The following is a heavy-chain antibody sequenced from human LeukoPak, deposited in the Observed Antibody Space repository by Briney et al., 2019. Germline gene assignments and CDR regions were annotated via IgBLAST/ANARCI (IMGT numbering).Heavy chain of an antibody. D-gene: IGHD3-22*01. CDR2: ISSDGSST. J-gene: IGHJ6*02. CDR1: GFTFSSYW. V-gene: IGHV3-74*01. Sequence: GGSLRLSCAASGFTFSSYWMHWVRQAPGKGLVWVSRISSDGSSTSYADSVKGRFTISRDNAKNSLYLQMNSLRAEDTAVYYCARGIRQWLFDYGMDVWGQGTTVTVSS. CDR3: ARGIRQWLFDYGMDV.